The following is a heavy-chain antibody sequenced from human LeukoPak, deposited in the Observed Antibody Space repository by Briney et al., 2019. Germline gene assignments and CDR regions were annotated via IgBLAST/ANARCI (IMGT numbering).Heavy chain of an antibody. CDR1: GYTFTGYY. CDR3: ARVSSSGPKDYYYYYMDV. V-gene: IGHV1-2*02. Sequence: ASVKVSCKASGYTFTGYYMHWVRQAPGQGLEWMGWINPSSGGTNYAQKFQGRVTMTRDTSISTAYMELSSLRSEDTAVYYCARVSSSGPKDYYYYYMDVWGKGTTVTVSS. J-gene: IGHJ6*03. D-gene: IGHD6-25*01. CDR2: INPSSGGT.